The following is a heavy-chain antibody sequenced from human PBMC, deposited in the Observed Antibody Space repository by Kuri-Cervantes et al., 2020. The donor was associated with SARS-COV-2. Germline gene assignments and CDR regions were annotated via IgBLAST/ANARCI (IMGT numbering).Heavy chain of an antibody. V-gene: IGHV1-69*05. D-gene: IGHD5-24*01. CDR2: IIPIFGTA. CDR3: ASSEMATILQRNENYYYYMDV. Sequence: SVKVSCKASGGTFSSYAISWVRQAPGQGLEWMGGIIPIFGTANYAQKFQGRVTMTTDTSTSTAYMELSSLRSEDTAVYYCASSEMATILQRNENYYYYMDVWGKGTTVTVSS. J-gene: IGHJ6*03. CDR1: GGTFSSYA.